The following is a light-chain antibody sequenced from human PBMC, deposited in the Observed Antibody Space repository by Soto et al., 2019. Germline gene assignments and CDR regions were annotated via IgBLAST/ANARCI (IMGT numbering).Light chain of an antibody. Sequence: QSALTQPASVSGSPGQSITISCTGTSSDVGSYNLVSWYQQRPGKAPKLMIYEGGKRPSGVSNCFSGSKSGNTASLTISGLQTEDEADYYCCSYVGSSTFVFGTGTKLTVL. V-gene: IGLV2-23*01. CDR2: EGG. J-gene: IGLJ1*01. CDR1: SSDVGSYNL. CDR3: CSYVGSSTFV.